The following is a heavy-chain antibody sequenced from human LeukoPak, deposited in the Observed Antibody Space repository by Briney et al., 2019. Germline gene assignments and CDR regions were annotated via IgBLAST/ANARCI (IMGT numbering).Heavy chain of an antibody. D-gene: IGHD3-22*01. CDR1: GGSFSGYY. V-gene: IGHV4-34*01. Sequence: SETLSLTCAVYGGSFSGYYWSWIRQPPGKGLEWIGEINHSGSTNYNPSLKSRVTISVDTSKNQFSLKLSSVTAADTAVYYCARGGLWTQGSGYELRGAFDIWGQGTMVTVSS. CDR3: ARGGLWTQGSGYELRGAFDI. J-gene: IGHJ3*02. CDR2: INHSGST.